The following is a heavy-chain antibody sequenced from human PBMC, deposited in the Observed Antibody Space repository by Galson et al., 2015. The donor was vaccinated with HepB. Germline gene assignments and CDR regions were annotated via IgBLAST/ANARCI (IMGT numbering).Heavy chain of an antibody. V-gene: IGHV3-73*01. D-gene: IGHD6-19*01. Sequence: SLRLSCAASGFTFSGSAIHWVRQASGKGLEWVGRIRSKDSSHSTAYAASLRGRFTISRDDSKNTAYLHMNSLKTEDTAVYYCSRLGDFSGYSSTWGQGTLVTVSS. CDR3: SRLGDFSGYSST. CDR2: IRSKDSSHST. J-gene: IGHJ4*02. CDR1: GFTFSGSA.